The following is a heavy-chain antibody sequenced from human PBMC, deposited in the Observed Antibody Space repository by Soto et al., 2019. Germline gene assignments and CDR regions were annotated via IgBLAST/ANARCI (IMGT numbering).Heavy chain of an antibody. D-gene: IGHD3-22*01. CDR1: GYTLIMYY. Sequence: PWPSVKVSCKASGYTLIMYYIHWMRQAPGQGLEWMGLINPSGGSTTYAQKFQGRATMTRDTSTSTVYMDLSSLRSEDSAVYYCARSPYSSGYYYAIDYWGQGTQVTVSS. V-gene: IGHV1-46*01. CDR2: INPSGGST. CDR3: ARSPYSSGYYYAIDY. J-gene: IGHJ4*02.